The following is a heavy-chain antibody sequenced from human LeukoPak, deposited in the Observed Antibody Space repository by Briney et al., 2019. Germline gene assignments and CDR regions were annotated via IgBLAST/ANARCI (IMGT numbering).Heavy chain of an antibody. J-gene: IGHJ4*02. CDR2: IHPNDGDT. CDR1: GYTFTDYY. CDR3: ARANFLYCSSTTCLFDY. Sequence: ASVKVSCKASGYTFTDYYMHWVRPAPGQGVEGMGWIHPNDGDTNYAQKFQGRVTMTRDTSISTAHMEVSRLRSDDTAVYYCARANFLYCSSTTCLFDYWGQGTLVTVSS. D-gene: IGHD2-2*01. V-gene: IGHV1-2*02.